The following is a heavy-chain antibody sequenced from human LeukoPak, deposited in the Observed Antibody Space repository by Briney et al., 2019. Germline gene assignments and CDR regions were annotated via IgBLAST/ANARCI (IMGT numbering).Heavy chain of an antibody. J-gene: IGHJ5*02. V-gene: IGHV3-23*01. Sequence: PGGTLRLSCAASGFTFSSYGMSWVRQAPGKGLEWVSAISGSGGSTYYADSVKGRFTISRDNSKNTPYLQMNDLTIEDTAIYYCAKRYSDGGFDPWGQGTLVTVSS. D-gene: IGHD3-10*01. CDR3: AKRYSDGGFDP. CDR1: GFTFSSYG. CDR2: ISGSGGST.